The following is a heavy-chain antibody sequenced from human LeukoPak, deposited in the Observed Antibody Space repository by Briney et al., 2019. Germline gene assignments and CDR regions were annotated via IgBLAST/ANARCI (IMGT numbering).Heavy chain of an antibody. J-gene: IGHJ4*02. D-gene: IGHD1-26*01. V-gene: IGHV3-48*02. Sequence: GGSLRLSCAASGFTFSSYEMNWVRQAPGKGLEWVSSVSSSSASIYFADSVRGRFTISRDNAKNSLYLQMNDLRDEDTAVYYCARVGSASSYYFDSWGQGTLVTVSS. CDR1: GFTFSSYE. CDR3: ARVGSASSYYFDS. CDR2: VSSSSASI.